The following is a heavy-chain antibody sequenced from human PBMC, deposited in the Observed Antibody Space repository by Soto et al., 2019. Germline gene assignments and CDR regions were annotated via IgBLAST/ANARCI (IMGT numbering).Heavy chain of an antibody. CDR1: GGTFSSYA. J-gene: IGHJ4*02. CDR3: VKLGASPGYPDN. D-gene: IGHD5-12*01. Sequence: QVQLVQSGAEVRQPASSVKVSCKTSGGTFSSYAISWVRQAPGQGLEWMGGIVPIVDTSTYAKKFQGRVTSTADESKRKVYIEQCSPRTDETALYYCVKLGASPGYPDNWGQG. CDR2: IVPIVDTS. V-gene: IGHV1-69*12.